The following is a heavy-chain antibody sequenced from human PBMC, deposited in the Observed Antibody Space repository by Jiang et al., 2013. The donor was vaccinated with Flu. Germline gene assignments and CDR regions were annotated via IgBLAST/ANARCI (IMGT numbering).Heavy chain of an antibody. D-gene: IGHD4-17*01. CDR1: GFSLNTRGVG. CDR2: IYWDNDK. J-gene: IGHJ6*02. V-gene: IGHV2-5*02. CDR3: AHSPLFGDYTATFYYYYGMDV. Sequence: KPTQTLTLTCTFSGFSLNTRGVGVGWIRQPPGKALEWPVLIYWDNDKRFSPSLKNRLTITKDTSKNQVVLTMTNVDPVDTATYYCAHSPLFGDYTATFYYYYGMDVWGQGTTVTVSS.